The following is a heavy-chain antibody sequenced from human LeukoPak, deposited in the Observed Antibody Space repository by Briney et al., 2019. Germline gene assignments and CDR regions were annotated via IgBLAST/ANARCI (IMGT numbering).Heavy chain of an antibody. CDR2: ISSSGYTI. Sequence: GGSLRLSCAAYGFTFSSYEMNWVRQAPGKGLEWVSYISSSGYTIYYADSVKGRFTIPRDNTKTSLYLQMNSLRAEDTAVYYCARDGHDYVDYFFDYWCQGTLVTVSS. CDR1: GFTFSSYE. J-gene: IGHJ4*02. CDR3: ARDGHDYVDYFFDY. D-gene: IGHD4-17*01. V-gene: IGHV3-48*03.